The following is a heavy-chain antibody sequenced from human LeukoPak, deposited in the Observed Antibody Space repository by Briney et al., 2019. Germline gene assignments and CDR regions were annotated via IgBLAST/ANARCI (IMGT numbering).Heavy chain of an antibody. V-gene: IGHV1-18*01. CDR2: ISAYNGNT. CDR1: GYTSTSYG. D-gene: IGHD2-2*01. CDR3: ARDGGLYCSSTSCYYGMDV. J-gene: IGHJ6*04. Sequence: ASVKVSCKASGYTSTSYGISWVRQAPGQGLEWMGWISAYNGNTNYAQKLQGRVTMTTDTSTSTAYMELRSLRSDDTAVYYCARDGGLYCSSTSCYYGMDVWGKGTTVTVS.